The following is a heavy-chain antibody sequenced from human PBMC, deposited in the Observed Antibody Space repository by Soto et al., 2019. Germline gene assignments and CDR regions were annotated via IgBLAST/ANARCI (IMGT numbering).Heavy chain of an antibody. CDR3: ARGLYGPRIAAAGTYFDY. CDR1: GYTFTSYD. V-gene: IGHV1-8*01. J-gene: IGHJ4*02. CDR2: MNPNSGNT. D-gene: IGHD6-13*01. Sequence: GASVKVSCKASGYTFTSYDINWVRQATGQGLEWMGWMNPNSGNTGYAQKFQGRVTMTRNTSISTAYMELSSLRSEDTAVYYCARGLYGPRIAAAGTYFDYWGQGTLVTVSS.